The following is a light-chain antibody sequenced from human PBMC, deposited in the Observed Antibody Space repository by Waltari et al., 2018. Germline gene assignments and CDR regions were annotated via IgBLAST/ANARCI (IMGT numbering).Light chain of an antibody. CDR1: SSDVGTYNF. V-gene: IGLV2-23*01. Sequence: QSALTQPASVSGSPGQSITISCTGTSSDVGTYNFSSWYQQNPGKAPKLMIYEGNKRPSGVSNRFSGSKAGNTASLTISGLHAEDEADYYCYSYAGSGTWVFGGGTKLTVL. CDR2: EGN. J-gene: IGLJ3*02. CDR3: YSYAGSGTWV.